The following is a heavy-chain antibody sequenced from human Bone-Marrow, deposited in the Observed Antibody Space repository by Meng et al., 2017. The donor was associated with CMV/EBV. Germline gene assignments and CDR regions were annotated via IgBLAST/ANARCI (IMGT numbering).Heavy chain of an antibody. CDR1: GYTFTSYG. CDR3: ARRIAAAGNYYYYYYYGMDV. Sequence: ASVKVSCKASGYTFTSYGISWVRQAPGQGLEWMGWISAYNGNTNYAQKLQGRVTMTTDTSTSTAYMELRSLRSEDTAVYYCARRIAAAGNYYYYYYYGMDVWGQGTTVTVSS. V-gene: IGHV1-18*01. D-gene: IGHD6-13*01. J-gene: IGHJ6*02. CDR2: ISAYNGNT.